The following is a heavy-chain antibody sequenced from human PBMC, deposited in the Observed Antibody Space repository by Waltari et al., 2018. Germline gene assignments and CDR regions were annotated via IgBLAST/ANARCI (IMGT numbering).Heavy chain of an antibody. Sequence: QVQLQQWGAGLLKPSATLSLTCAVYGGSFSGYYWSWIRQPPGKGLEWIGEINHSGSTNYNPSLKSRVTISVDTSKNQFSLKLSSVTAADTAVYYCARDLLSGSYYGYWGQGTLVTVSS. CDR1: GGSFSGYY. CDR3: ARDLLSGSYYGY. CDR2: INHSGST. V-gene: IGHV4-34*01. J-gene: IGHJ4*02. D-gene: IGHD1-26*01.